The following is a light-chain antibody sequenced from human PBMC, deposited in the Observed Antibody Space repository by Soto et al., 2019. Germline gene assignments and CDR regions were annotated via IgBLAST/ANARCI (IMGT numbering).Light chain of an antibody. J-gene: IGLJ1*01. CDR1: SSVVGSYNL. V-gene: IGLV2-23*02. CDR2: EVS. Sequence: QSALTQPASVSGSPGQSITISCTGTSSVVGSYNLVSWYQQHPGKAPKLMIYEVSKRPSEVSNRFSGSKSGNTASLTISGLQAEDEADYYCCSYAGSSTLIFGTGTKVTVL. CDR3: CSYAGSSTLI.